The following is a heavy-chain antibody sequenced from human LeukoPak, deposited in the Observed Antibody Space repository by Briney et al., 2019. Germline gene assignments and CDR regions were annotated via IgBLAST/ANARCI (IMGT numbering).Heavy chain of an antibody. V-gene: IGHV1-2*02. Sequence: RASVKVSCKVSGYSFSGYYMLGVRQAPGQGLEWVGGMNLHRGGTNYAQKVQGRATMTRDTSITTASMELSRLRPDDTAVYYCARDRLPHSGYDPCAVWGQGTLVTVSS. CDR2: MNLHRGGT. CDR1: GYSFSGYY. CDR3: ARDRLPHSGYDPCAV. D-gene: IGHD5-12*01. J-gene: IGHJ4*02.